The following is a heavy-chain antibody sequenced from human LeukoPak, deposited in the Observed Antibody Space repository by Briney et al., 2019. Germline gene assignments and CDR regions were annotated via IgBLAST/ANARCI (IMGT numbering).Heavy chain of an antibody. Sequence: GGSLRLSCAASGFTFDDYGMSWVRQAPGKGLEWVSGINWIGGSTGYADSVKGRFTISRDNAKNSLYLQMNSLRAEDTALYYCARDLYYYDSSVTHTYYYYYYMDVWGKGTTVTVSS. CDR2: INWIGGST. D-gene: IGHD3-22*01. CDR3: ARDLYYYDSSVTHTYYYYYYMDV. V-gene: IGHV3-20*04. CDR1: GFTFDDYG. J-gene: IGHJ6*03.